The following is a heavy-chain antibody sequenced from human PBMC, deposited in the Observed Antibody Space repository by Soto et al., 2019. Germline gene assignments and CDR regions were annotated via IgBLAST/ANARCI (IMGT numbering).Heavy chain of an antibody. Sequence: SETLSLTCTVSGGSISSYCWSWIRQPPGKGLEWIGYIYYSGGTNYNPSLKSRVTISVDTSKNQFSLKLSSVSAADTAVYYCTRGPSGDKVDYWGQGTLVTVSS. D-gene: IGHD7-27*01. J-gene: IGHJ4*02. CDR2: IYYSGGT. CDR3: TRGPSGDKVDY. CDR1: GGSISSYC. V-gene: IGHV4-59*08.